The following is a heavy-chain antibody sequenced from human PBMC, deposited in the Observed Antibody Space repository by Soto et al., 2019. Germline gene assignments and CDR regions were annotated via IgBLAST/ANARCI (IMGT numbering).Heavy chain of an antibody. CDR2: ISAYNGNT. V-gene: IGHV1-18*01. Sequence: ASVKVSCKASGYTFTSYGISWVRQAPGQGLEWMGWISAYNGNTNYAQKLQGRVTMTTDTSTSTAYMELRSLRSDDTAVYYCARDTYPRSGLCYTTFDYWGQGTLVTVSS. CDR3: ARDTYPRSGLCYTTFDY. J-gene: IGHJ4*02. D-gene: IGHD2-8*02. CDR1: GYTFTSYG.